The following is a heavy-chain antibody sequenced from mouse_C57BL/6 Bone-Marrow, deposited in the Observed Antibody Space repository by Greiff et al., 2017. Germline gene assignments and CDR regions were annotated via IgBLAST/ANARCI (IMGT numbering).Heavy chain of an antibody. CDR3: TTFYGSSYLRYFDV. Sequence: EVQLQESGAELVRPGASVKLSCTASGFNIKDDYMPWVKQRPEQGLEWIGWIDPENGDTEYASKFQGKATITADTSSNTAYLQLSSLTSEDTAVYYCTTFYGSSYLRYFDVWGTGTTVTVSS. J-gene: IGHJ1*03. CDR1: GFNIKDDY. V-gene: IGHV14-4*01. D-gene: IGHD1-1*01. CDR2: IDPENGDT.